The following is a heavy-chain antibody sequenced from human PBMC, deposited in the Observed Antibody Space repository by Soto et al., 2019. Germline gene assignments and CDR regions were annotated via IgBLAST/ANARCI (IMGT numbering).Heavy chain of an antibody. CDR1: RFTFSSYG. J-gene: IGHJ4*02. CDR3: AMDLAYSSNLPSGPFNH. CDR2: ISYDGRNS. Sequence: QVQLVESGGGVVQPGRSLRLSCVASRFTFSSYGLHWVRQAPGKGLEWVAVISYDGRNSYYADSVKGRFTISRDNSKNTLSLQMNSLKAEDTAVYYCAMDLAYSSNLPSGPFNHWGQGTLISVPS. D-gene: IGHD6-13*01. V-gene: IGHV3-30*03.